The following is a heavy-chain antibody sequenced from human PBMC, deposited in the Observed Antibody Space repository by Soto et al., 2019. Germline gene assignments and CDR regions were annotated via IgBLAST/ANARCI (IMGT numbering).Heavy chain of an antibody. V-gene: IGHV3-23*01. CDR2: ISGSGGST. CDR1: GFTFSSYA. Sequence: GGSLRLSCAASGFTFSSYAMSCFRQAPGNGLEWLSAISGSGGSTYYADSVKGRFTISRDNSKNTLYLQMNSLRAEDTAVYYCAKVPTKYIYYYGSSGWDAFDIWGQGTMVTVSS. J-gene: IGHJ3*02. D-gene: IGHD3-22*01. CDR3: AKVPTKYIYYYGSSGWDAFDI.